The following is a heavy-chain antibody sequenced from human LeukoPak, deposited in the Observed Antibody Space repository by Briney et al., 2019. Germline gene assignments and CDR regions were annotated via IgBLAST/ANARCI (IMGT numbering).Heavy chain of an antibody. CDR2: IYHSGST. CDR1: GGSISSSNW. Sequence: SETLSLTCAVSGGSISSSNWWSWVRRPPGKGLEWIGEIYHSGSTNYNPSLKSRVTISVDKSKNQFSLKLSSVTAADTAVYYCARVGSYSSSWYPDYWGQGTLVTVSS. V-gene: IGHV4-4*02. D-gene: IGHD6-13*01. J-gene: IGHJ4*02. CDR3: ARVGSYSSSWYPDY.